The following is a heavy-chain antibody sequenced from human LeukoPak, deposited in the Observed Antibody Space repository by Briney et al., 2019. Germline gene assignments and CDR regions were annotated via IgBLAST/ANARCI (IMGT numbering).Heavy chain of an antibody. CDR1: GYTFTGYY. CDR2: INPNSGGT. V-gene: IGHV1-2*02. J-gene: IGHJ4*02. Sequence: GASVKVSCKASGYTFTGYYMHWVRQAPGQGLEWMGWINPNSGGTNYAQKFQGRVTMTRNTSINTAYMELSSLGSEDTAVYYCARPMYSSSWYLPGYWGQGTLVTVSS. CDR3: ARPMYSSSWYLPGY. D-gene: IGHD6-13*01.